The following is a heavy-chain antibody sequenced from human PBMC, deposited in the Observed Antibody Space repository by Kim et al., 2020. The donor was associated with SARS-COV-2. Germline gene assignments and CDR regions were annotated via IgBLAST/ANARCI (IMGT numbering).Heavy chain of an antibody. D-gene: IGHD3-9*01. CDR2: ISSSSSTI. Sequence: GGSLRLSCAASGFTFSSYSMNWVRQAPGKGLEWVSYISSSSSTIYYADSVKGRFTISRDNAKNSLYLQMNSLRAEDTAVYYCARDLKYYDILTGYLPSYYYYGMDVWGQGTTVTVSS. CDR3: ARDLKYYDILTGYLPSYYYYGMDV. J-gene: IGHJ6*02. CDR1: GFTFSSYS. V-gene: IGHV3-48*04.